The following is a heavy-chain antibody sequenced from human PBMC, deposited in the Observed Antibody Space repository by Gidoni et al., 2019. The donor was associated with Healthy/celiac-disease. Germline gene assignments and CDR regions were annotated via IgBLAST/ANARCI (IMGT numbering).Heavy chain of an antibody. CDR1: GFTFSSYA. J-gene: IGHJ4*02. Sequence: EVQLLESGGGLVQPGGSLSLSCAASGFTFSSYAMSWVRPAPGKGLEWVSAISGSGGSTYYADSVKGRFTISRDNSKNTLYLQMNSLRAEDTAVYYCAKVGYCSSTSCYRGLERHANYFDYWGQGTLVTVSS. CDR3: AKVGYCSSTSCYRGLERHANYFDY. D-gene: IGHD2-2*01. CDR2: ISGSGGST. V-gene: IGHV3-23*01.